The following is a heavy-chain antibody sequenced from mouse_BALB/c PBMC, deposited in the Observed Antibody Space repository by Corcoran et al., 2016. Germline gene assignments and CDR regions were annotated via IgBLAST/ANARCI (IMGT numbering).Heavy chain of an antibody. V-gene: IGHV1-9*01. CDR3: ARWTTALYAMYY. J-gene: IGHJ4*01. CDR1: GYTFSSYW. Sequence: QVQLQQSGAELMKPGASVKISCKATGYTFSSYWIEWVKQRPGHGLEWIGEILPGSGSTNYNEKFKGKATFTADTSSNTAYMQLSSLTSEDSAVYYCARWTTALYAMYYWGQGTSVTVSS. D-gene: IGHD1-2*01. CDR2: ILPGSGST.